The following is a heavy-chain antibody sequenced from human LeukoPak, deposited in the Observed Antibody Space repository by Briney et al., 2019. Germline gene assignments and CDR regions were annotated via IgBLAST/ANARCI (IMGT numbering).Heavy chain of an antibody. CDR3: AREIQWLVGDAFDI. D-gene: IGHD6-19*01. V-gene: IGHV1-8*01. Sequence: ASVKVSCKASGYTFTSYDINWVRQATGQGLEWMGWMNPNSGNTGYAQKFQGRVTMTRNTSISTAYMELSSLRSEDTAVYYCAREIQWLVGDAFDIWGQGTMVTVSS. J-gene: IGHJ3*02. CDR2: MNPNSGNT. CDR1: GYTFTSYD.